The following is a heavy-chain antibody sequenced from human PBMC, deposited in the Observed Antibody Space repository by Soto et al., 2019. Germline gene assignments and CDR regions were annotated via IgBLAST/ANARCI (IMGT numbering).Heavy chain of an antibody. CDR2: ISGSGST. V-gene: IGHV3-23*01. J-gene: IGHJ4*02. CDR1: AFTFTSYA. Sequence: GSLRLSCAASAFTFTSYAMTWVRQAPGKGLEWVSAISGSGSTYYADSVKGRFAISRDNSKNTLYLQMNSLRAEDTAVYYCARDLGRFDYWGQGTLVTVSS. CDR3: ARDLGRFDY.